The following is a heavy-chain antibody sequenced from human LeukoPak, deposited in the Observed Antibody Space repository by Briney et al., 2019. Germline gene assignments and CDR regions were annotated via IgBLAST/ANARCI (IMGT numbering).Heavy chain of an antibody. J-gene: IGHJ5*02. CDR1: GDSVSSNSAA. Sequence: LPQTLSLTCAISGDSVSSNSAAWNWIRQSPSRGLEWLGRTYYRSNWFNDFALSVKSRITINPDTSKNQFSLQLNSVTPEDTAVYYCAKNYGDSNWFDPWGQGTLVTVSS. D-gene: IGHD4-17*01. V-gene: IGHV6-1*01. CDR3: AKNYGDSNWFDP. CDR2: TYYRSNWFN.